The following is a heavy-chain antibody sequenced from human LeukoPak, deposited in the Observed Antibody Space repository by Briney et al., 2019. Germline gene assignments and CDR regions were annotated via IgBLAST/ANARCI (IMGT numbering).Heavy chain of an antibody. V-gene: IGHV1-18*01. J-gene: IGHJ5*02. Sequence: ASVKVSYKASGYTFTSYGISWVRQAPGQGLEWMGWISAYNGNTNYAQKLQGRVTMTTDTSTSTAYMELRSLRSDDTAVYYCARDLGANTGSGPSWWFDPWGQGTLVTVSS. CDR1: GYTFTSYG. D-gene: IGHD3-10*01. CDR2: ISAYNGNT. CDR3: ARDLGANTGSGPSWWFDP.